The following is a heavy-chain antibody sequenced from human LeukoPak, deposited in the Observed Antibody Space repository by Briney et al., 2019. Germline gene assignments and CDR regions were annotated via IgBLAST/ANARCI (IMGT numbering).Heavy chain of an antibody. CDR3: ARDQDYGSGVFDY. V-gene: IGHV3-21*01. D-gene: IGHD3-10*01. Sequence: PGGSLRLSCAASGFTFSSYSMNWVRQAPGKGLEWVSSISSSSSYIYYADSVKGRFTISRDNAKNSLYLQMNSLRAEDTAVYYCARDQDYGSGVFDYWGQGTLVTVSS. CDR2: ISSSSSYI. CDR1: GFTFSSYS. J-gene: IGHJ4*02.